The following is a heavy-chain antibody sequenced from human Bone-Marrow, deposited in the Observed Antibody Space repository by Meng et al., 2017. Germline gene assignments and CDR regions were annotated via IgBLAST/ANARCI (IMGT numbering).Heavy chain of an antibody. CDR1: AGSISSYS. J-gene: IGHJ3*02. CDR3: ARFSCHDSSGYFYGRIFSHDAFDI. D-gene: IGHD3-22*01. V-gene: IGHV4-59*01. Sequence: SESLSLTCTVSAGSISSYSSSWIRQPPGKGLEWIGYIYYSGNTNYNPSVKSRVTIPVDTSNNQLSLKLSSVTAADTAVYYCARFSCHDSSGYFYGRIFSHDAFDIWGQGTMVTVSS. CDR2: IYYSGNT.